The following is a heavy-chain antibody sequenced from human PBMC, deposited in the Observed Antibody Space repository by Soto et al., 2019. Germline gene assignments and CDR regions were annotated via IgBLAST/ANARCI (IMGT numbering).Heavy chain of an antibody. CDR1: GGTFSSYA. CDR3: AVCSSTSCYYYYYGMDV. CDR2: IIPIFGTA. Sequence: SVKVSCKASGGTFSSYAISWVRQAPGQGLEWMGGIIPIFGTANYAQKFQGRVTITADESTSTAYMELSSLRSEDTAVYYCAVCSSTSCYYYYYGMDVWGQGTTVTVS. J-gene: IGHJ6*02. V-gene: IGHV1-69*13. D-gene: IGHD2-2*01.